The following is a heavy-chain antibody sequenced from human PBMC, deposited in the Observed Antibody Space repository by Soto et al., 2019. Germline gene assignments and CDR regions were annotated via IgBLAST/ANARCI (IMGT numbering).Heavy chain of an antibody. CDR3: THCSGESCHGGYFGMDV. D-gene: IGHD2-15*01. CDR2: INSDGTTT. V-gene: IGHV3-74*01. Sequence: WGSRRLSCSGSGFTFIVYWMHWVRRSPGKGLVWVSRINSDGTTTAYADSVKGRFTISRDNSKNTLYLQMSSLRAEDTAVYYCTHCSGESCHGGYFGMDVWGQGKTVTVSS. CDR1: GFTFIVYW. J-gene: IGHJ6*02.